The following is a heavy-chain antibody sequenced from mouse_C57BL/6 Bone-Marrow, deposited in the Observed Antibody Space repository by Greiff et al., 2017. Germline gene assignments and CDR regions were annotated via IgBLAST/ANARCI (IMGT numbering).Heavy chain of an antibody. J-gene: IGHJ2*01. Sequence: QVQLQQPGAELVKPGASVKLSCKASGYTFTSYWMHWVKQRPGQGLEWIGMIHPNSGSTNYNEKFKSKATLTVDKSSSTAYMQLSSLTSEDSAVYYCASPSLTPCDYWGQGTTLTVSS. CDR2: IHPNSGST. D-gene: IGHD4-1*01. V-gene: IGHV1-64*01. CDR1: GYTFTSYW. CDR3: ASPSLTPCDY.